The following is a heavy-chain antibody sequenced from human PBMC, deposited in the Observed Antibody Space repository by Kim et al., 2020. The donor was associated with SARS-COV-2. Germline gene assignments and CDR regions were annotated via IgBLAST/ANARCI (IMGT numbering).Heavy chain of an antibody. D-gene: IGHD6-19*01. J-gene: IGHJ4*02. Sequence: SVKVSCKASGGTFSSYAISWVRQAPGQGLEWMGGIIPIFGTANYAQKFQGRVTITADESTSTAYMELSSLRSEDTAVYYCARDLAVRGFLDGLGYWGQGTLVTVSS. CDR1: GGTFSSYA. CDR2: IIPIFGTA. V-gene: IGHV1-69*13. CDR3: ARDLAVRGFLDGLGY.